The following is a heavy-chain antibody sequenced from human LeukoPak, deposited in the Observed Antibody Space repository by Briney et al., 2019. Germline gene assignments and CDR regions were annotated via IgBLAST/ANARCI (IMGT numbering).Heavy chain of an antibody. J-gene: IGHJ4*02. D-gene: IGHD3-10*01. Sequence: SETLSLTCTVSGDSISSYYWSWTRQPPGKGLEWIGYIYYSGSTNYNPSLKSRVTITVDTSKNQFSLKLSSVTAADTGVYYCARHYPYGSGSYSPFYFDYWGQGTLVTVSS. V-gene: IGHV4-59*08. CDR1: GDSISSYY. CDR3: ARHYPYGSGSYSPFYFDY. CDR2: IYYSGST.